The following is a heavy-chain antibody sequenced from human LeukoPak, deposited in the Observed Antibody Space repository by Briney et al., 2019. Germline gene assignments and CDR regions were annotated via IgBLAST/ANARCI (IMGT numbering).Heavy chain of an antibody. CDR3: ARDYPSGDYGDYDWYFDL. D-gene: IGHD4-17*01. Sequence: PGGSLRLSCAASGFTFSSYSMNWVRQAPGKGLEWVSSISSSSSYIYYADSVKGRFTISRDNAKNSLYLQMNSLRAEDTAVYYCARDYPSGDYGDYDWYFDLWGRGTLVTVSS. V-gene: IGHV3-21*01. CDR1: GFTFSSYS. J-gene: IGHJ2*01. CDR2: ISSSSSYI.